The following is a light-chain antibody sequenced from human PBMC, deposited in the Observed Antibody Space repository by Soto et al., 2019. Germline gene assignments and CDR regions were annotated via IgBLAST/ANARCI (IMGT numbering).Light chain of an antibody. Sequence: QSVLTQPASVSGSPGQSITISCTGTSSDVGSYDLVSWYQQHPGKAPKLMIYDVSKRPSGVSNRFSGSKSGNTASLTISGLQAEDEADYYCFSYAGSSTCVFGTGTKLTVL. V-gene: IGLV2-23*02. J-gene: IGLJ1*01. CDR2: DVS. CDR1: SSDVGSYDL. CDR3: FSYAGSSTCV.